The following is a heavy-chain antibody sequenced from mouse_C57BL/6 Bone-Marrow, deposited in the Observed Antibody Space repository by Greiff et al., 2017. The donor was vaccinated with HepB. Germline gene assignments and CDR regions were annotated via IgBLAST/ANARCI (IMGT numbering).Heavy chain of an antibody. J-gene: IGHJ2*01. V-gene: IGHV14-4*01. CDR1: GFNIKDDY. CDR3: TTGPYDYDDY. CDR2: IDPENGDT. Sequence: EVQLQQSGAELVRPGASVKLSCTASGFNIKDDYMHWVKQRPEQGLEWIGWIDPENGDTEYASKFQGKATITADTSSNTAYLQLSSLTSEDTAVYYGTTGPYDYDDYWGQGTTLTVSS. D-gene: IGHD2-4*01.